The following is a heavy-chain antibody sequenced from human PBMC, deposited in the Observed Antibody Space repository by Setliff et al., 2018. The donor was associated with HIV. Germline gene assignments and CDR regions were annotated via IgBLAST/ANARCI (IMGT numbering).Heavy chain of an antibody. CDR3: VRGVQSPPHYSYYYMDV. CDR1: RSTFNSHT. Sequence: VKVSCKASRSTFNSHTINWVRQAPGQGLDWMGRIIPILGVANYAQRFQGKVTITADKYTSTAYMELTSLRFDDTAMYYCVRGVQSPPHYSYYYMDVWGEGTMVTVSS. D-gene: IGHD3-3*01. J-gene: IGHJ6*03. V-gene: IGHV1-69*02. CDR2: IIPILGVA.